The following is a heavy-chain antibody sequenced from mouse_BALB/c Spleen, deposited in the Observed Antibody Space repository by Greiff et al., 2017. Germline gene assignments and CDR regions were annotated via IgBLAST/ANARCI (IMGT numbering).Heavy chain of an antibody. CDR1: GYTFSSYW. J-gene: IGHJ4*01. D-gene: IGHD1-2*01. CDR2: ILPGSGST. Sequence: VKLMESGAELMKPGASVKISCKATGYTFSSYWIEWVKQRPGHGLEWIGEILPGSGSTNYNEKFKGKATFTADTSSNTASMQLSSLTSEDSAVYYCAIGTTATSEAMDYWGQGTSVTGSS. V-gene: IGHV1-9*01. CDR3: AIGTTATSEAMDY.